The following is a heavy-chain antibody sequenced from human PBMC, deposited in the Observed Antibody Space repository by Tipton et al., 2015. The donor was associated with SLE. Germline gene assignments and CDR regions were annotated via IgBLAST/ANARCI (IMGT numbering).Heavy chain of an antibody. J-gene: IGHJ3*02. Sequence: SLRLSCAASGFTFSSYSMNWVRQAPGKGLEWVSYISSSSSTIYYADSVKGRFTISRDNAKNSLYLQMNSLRDEDTAVYYCASYGSGSYYNAFDAFDTWGQGTMVTVSS. V-gene: IGHV3-48*02. CDR3: ASYGSGSYYNAFDAFDT. CDR1: GFTFSSYS. D-gene: IGHD3-10*01. CDR2: ISSSSSTI.